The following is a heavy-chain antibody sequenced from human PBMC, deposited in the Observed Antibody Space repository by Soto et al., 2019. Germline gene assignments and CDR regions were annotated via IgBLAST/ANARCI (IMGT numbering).Heavy chain of an antibody. J-gene: IGHJ3*02. CDR3: ARVLLWFGESGDDAFDI. D-gene: IGHD3-10*01. CDR1: GYTLTSYA. CDR2: INAGNGNT. V-gene: IGHV1-3*01. Sequence: ASVKVSCKASGYTLTSYAMHWVCQAPGQRLEWMGWINAGNGNTKYSQKFQGRVTITRDTSASTAYMELSSLRSEDTAVYYCARVLLWFGESGDDAFDIWGQGTMVTVSS.